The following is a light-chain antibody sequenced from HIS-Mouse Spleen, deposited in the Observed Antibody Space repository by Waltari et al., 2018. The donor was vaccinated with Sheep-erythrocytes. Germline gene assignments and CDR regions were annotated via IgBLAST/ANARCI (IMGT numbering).Light chain of an antibody. J-gene: IGLJ3*02. CDR2: EGS. V-gene: IGLV2-23*01. Sequence: QSALTQPASVSGSPGQSFTISCTGTSSDVGSYNLVSWYQQHPGKAPKLMIYEGSKRPSGVSNRFSGSKSGNTASLTISGLQAEDEADYYCCSYAGSFWVFGGGTKLTVL. CDR3: CSYAGSFWV. CDR1: SSDVGSYNL.